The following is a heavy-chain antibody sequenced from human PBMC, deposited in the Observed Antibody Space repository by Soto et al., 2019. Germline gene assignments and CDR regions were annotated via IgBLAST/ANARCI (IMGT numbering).Heavy chain of an antibody. CDR2: ISSDSRTI. Sequence: GRSLRLSCAASGFTFSSYWMHWVRQAPGKGLVWVSRISSDSRTIYYADSVEGRFTVSRDNAKNSVSLQMDSLRDEDAAVYYCARIKLVEWFFINVELYDMDVWGQGTPVTVSS. CDR3: ARIKLVEWFFINVELYDMDV. V-gene: IGHV3-48*02. D-gene: IGHD3-3*01. CDR1: GFTFSSYW. J-gene: IGHJ6*02.